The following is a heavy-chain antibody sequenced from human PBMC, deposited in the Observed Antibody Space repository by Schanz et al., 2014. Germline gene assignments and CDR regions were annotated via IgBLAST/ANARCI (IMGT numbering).Heavy chain of an antibody. CDR3: ARDRWNYEGGIFDI. J-gene: IGHJ3*02. CDR1: GGSISSGGYT. CDR2: IYYSGST. Sequence: QVQLQESGPGLVKPSQTLSLTCAVSGGSISSGGYTWSWIRQPPGKGLEWIGYIYYSGSTYYNPSLKSRVTISVDTSKNQFSLMLGSVTAADTAMYYCARDRWNYEGGIFDIWGQGPMVTVSS. D-gene: IGHD1-7*01. V-gene: IGHV4-30-4*07.